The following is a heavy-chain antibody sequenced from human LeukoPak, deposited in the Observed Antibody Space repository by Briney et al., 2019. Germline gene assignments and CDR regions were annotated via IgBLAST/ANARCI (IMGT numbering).Heavy chain of an antibody. CDR1: GYTFTSYD. CDR3: ARDLTRVGGGDAFDI. D-gene: IGHD3-16*01. V-gene: IGHV1-18*01. CDR2: ISAYNGNT. Sequence: ASVKVSCKASGYTFTSYDINWVRQAPGQGLEWMGWISAYNGNTNYAQKLQGRVTMTTDTSTSTAYMELRSLRSDDTAVYYCARDLTRVGGGDAFDIWGQGTMVTVSS. J-gene: IGHJ3*02.